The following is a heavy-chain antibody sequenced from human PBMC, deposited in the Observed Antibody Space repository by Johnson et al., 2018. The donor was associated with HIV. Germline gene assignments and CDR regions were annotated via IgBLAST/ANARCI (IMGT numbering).Heavy chain of an antibody. CDR2: VNWNGGTT. J-gene: IGHJ3*02. CDR1: GFIFEDYG. D-gene: IGHD3-22*01. CDR3: ARGMYYYDTSGYLIRPRAFDI. Sequence: QLVESGGGVVRPGGSLRLSCAASGFIFEDYGMSWVRQLPGKGLEWVSGVNWNGGTTGYADSVKGRFIVSSDNAKNSLYLQMNSLRAEDTALYYCARGMYYYDTSGYLIRPRAFDIWGQGTVVTVSS. V-gene: IGHV3-20*04.